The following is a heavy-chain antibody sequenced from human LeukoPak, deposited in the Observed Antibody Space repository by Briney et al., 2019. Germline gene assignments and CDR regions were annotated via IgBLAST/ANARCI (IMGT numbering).Heavy chain of an antibody. D-gene: IGHD6-13*01. CDR1: GYSFTSYW. CDR3: ARHREGIAAANNWFDP. Sequence: GESLKTSCKGSGYSFTSYWIGWVRQMPGKGLGWRGIIYPGDSDTRYSPSFQGQVTISADKTISTAYLQWSSLKASDTAMYYCARHREGIAAANNWFDPWGQGTLVTVSS. V-gene: IGHV5-51*01. CDR2: IYPGDSDT. J-gene: IGHJ5*02.